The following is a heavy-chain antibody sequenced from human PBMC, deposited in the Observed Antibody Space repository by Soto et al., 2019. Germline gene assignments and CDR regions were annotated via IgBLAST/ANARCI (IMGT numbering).Heavy chain of an antibody. CDR1: GFTFSTSG. V-gene: IGHV3-23*01. Sequence: EVQLSESGGGLVQPGGSLRVSCAASGFTFSTSGMSWVRQAPGKGLEWVSGISGPGDSTYYADSVKGRFTVSRDNSKNARDLEMDGLGPEDTARYYGAKWWGYWGQGTLVTVSS. CDR2: ISGPGDST. CDR3: AKWWGY. D-gene: IGHD2-15*01. J-gene: IGHJ4*02.